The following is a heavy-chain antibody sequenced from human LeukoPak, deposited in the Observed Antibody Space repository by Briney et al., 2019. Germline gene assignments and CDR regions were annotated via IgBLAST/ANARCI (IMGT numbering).Heavy chain of an antibody. V-gene: IGHV1-69*13. CDR3: ARVDRQWLVPDY. Sequence: ASVKVSCKASGGTFTSYAISWVRQAPGQGLEWRGGIIPIFGTANYAQKFQGRVTITADESTSTAYMELSRLRSEDTAVYYCARVDRQWLVPDYWGQGTLVTVSS. D-gene: IGHD6-19*01. CDR2: IIPIFGTA. CDR1: GGTFTSYA. J-gene: IGHJ4*02.